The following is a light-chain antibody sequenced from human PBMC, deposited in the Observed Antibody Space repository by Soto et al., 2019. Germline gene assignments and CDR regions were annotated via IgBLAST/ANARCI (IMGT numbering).Light chain of an antibody. CDR1: SSDVGGYNY. CDR3: SSHTSTSTLV. V-gene: IGLV2-14*01. CDR2: EVS. J-gene: IGLJ3*02. Sequence: QSALTQPASVSGSPGQSITISCTGTSSDVGGYNYVSWYQQHPGKAPKLMIYEVSNRPSGSSNRFSGSKSGNTASLTISGLQAEDEANYYCSSHTSTSTLVFGGGTKVTVL.